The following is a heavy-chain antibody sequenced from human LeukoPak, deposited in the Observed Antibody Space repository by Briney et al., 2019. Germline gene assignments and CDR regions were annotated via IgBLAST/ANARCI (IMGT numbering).Heavy chain of an antibody. CDR1: GFTFSSYW. CDR2: INSDGSST. D-gene: IGHD2-2*01. V-gene: IGHV3-74*01. Sequence: GGSLRLSCAASGFTFSSYWMHWVRQAPGKGLVWVSRINSDGSSTSYADSVKGRFTISRDNAKNTLYLQMNDLRAEDTAVYYCAREGPALNCMDVWGKGPPVTVSS. CDR3: AREGPALNCMDV. J-gene: IGHJ6*03.